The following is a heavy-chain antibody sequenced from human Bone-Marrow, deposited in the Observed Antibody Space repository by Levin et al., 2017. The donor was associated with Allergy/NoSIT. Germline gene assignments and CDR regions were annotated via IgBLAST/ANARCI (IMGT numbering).Heavy chain of an antibody. V-gene: IGHV3-23*01. J-gene: IGHJ4*02. CDR2: ISGSGGRT. CDR1: GFTFRSYA. D-gene: IGHD2-8*02. CDR3: AKETGESYGDY. Sequence: GESLKISCAASGFTFRSYAMSWVRQAPGKGLEWVSAISGSGGRTYYADSVKGRFTISRDNSKNTLYLQMNSLRAEDTAVYYCAKETGESYGDYWGQGTLVTVSS.